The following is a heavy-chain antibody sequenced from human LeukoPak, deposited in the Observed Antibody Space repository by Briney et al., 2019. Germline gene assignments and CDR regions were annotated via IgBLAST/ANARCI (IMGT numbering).Heavy chain of an antibody. D-gene: IGHD5-18*01. Sequence: PSETLSLTCTVSGGSISGYYWSGIPQPPGKGLEGMGYFNYSGSTNYNPSLTSRVTISVDTSKNQFSLELSPVTAADTAVYDCAYGYGGFDIWGQGTMVTVSS. V-gene: IGHV4-59*01. CDR2: FNYSGST. J-gene: IGHJ3*02. CDR1: GGSISGYY. CDR3: AYGYGGFDI.